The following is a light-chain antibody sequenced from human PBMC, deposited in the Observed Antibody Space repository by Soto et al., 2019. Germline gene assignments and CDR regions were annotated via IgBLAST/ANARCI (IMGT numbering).Light chain of an antibody. CDR3: QHYGSSPGT. V-gene: IGKV3-20*01. Sequence: EIVLTQSPGTLSLSPGERATLSCRASQSVSSSYLAWYQQKPGQAPRLLIYGASSRATGIPDRFSGSGSGTDSTLTISGLEPEDFAVYYCQHYGSSPGTFGQGTKLEIK. CDR2: GAS. CDR1: QSVSSSY. J-gene: IGKJ2*01.